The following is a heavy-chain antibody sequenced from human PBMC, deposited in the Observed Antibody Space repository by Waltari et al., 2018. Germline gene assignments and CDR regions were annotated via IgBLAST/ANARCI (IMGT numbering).Heavy chain of an antibody. Sequence: QVQLVQSGAEVKKPGSSVKVSCKASGGTFSSYAISWVRQAPGQGLEWMGGIIPSFGTANYAQKFQGRGTITTEESTSTAYMGMSSLRSEDTAVYYCARDRGGNYYDSSGAFDYWGQGTLVTVSS. CDR1: GGTFSSYA. CDR3: ARDRGGNYYDSSGAFDY. CDR2: IIPSFGTA. V-gene: IGHV1-69*05. D-gene: IGHD3-22*01. J-gene: IGHJ4*02.